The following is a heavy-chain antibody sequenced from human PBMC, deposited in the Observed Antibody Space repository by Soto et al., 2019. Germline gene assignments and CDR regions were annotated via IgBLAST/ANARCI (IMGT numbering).Heavy chain of an antibody. V-gene: IGHV5-51*01. CDR2: IYPGDSDT. J-gene: IGHJ6*02. CDR3: ARHISSFRYYYYAMDV. CDR1: GYTFTDYW. Sequence: GESLKISCKGSGYTFTDYWIGWVRQLPGKGLEWMGIIYPGDSDTRYSPSFQGHVTITVDKSTSTAYLQWNTLKASGTAMYYCARHISSFRYYYYAMDVWGQGTTVTVSS. D-gene: IGHD2-2*01.